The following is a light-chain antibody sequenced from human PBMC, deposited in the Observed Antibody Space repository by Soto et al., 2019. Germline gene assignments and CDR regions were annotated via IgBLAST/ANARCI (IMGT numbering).Light chain of an antibody. CDR3: SSYAGSNNLV. CDR1: SSDVGGYNY. J-gene: IGLJ2*01. CDR2: EVS. V-gene: IGLV2-8*01. Sequence: QSALTQPPSASGSPGQSVTISCTGTSSDVGGYNYVSWYKQHPGKAPKLMIYEVSKRHSGVPDRFSGSKSGNTASLTVSGLQAEDEADYYCSSYAGSNNLVFGGGTKLTVL.